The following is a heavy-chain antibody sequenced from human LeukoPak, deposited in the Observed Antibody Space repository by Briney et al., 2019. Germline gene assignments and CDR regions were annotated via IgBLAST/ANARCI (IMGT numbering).Heavy chain of an antibody. V-gene: IGHV4-59*11. CDR2: IYYSGST. CDR3: ARGPDSSSWYYYYYYMDV. Sequence: SETLSLTCTVSGGSISSHYWSWIRKPPGKGLEWIGYIYYSGSTNYNPSLKSRVTISVDTSKNQFSLKLSSVTAADTAVYYCARGPDSSSWYYYYYYMDVWGKGTTVTVSS. D-gene: IGHD6-13*01. J-gene: IGHJ6*03. CDR1: GGSISSHY.